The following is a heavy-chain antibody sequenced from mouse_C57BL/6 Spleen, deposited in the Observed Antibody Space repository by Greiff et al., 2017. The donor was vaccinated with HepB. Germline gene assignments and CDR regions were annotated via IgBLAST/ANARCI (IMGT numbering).Heavy chain of an antibody. J-gene: IGHJ2*01. CDR3: ARFINGYYYFDY. CDR1: GYTFTSYW. Sequence: QVQLKQPGAELVKPGASVKLSCKASGYTFTSYWMQWVKQRPGQGLEWIGEIDPSDSYTNYNQKFKGKATLTVDTSSSTAYMQLSSLTSEDSAVYYCARFINGYYYFDYWGQGTTLTVSS. D-gene: IGHD2-3*01. CDR2: IDPSDSYT. V-gene: IGHV1-50*01.